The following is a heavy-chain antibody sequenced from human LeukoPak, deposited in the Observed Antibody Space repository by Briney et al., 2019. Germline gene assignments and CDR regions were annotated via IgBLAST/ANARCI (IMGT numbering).Heavy chain of an antibody. CDR1: GDSFSNYY. D-gene: IGHD5-18*01. V-gene: IGHV4-4*07. J-gene: IGHJ4*02. CDR2: IYGSGGS. Sequence: SETLSLTCNVSGDSFSNYYWSWIRQPAGRGLEWIGRIYGSGGSNYNPSLKSRVSISVDKSKNRFSLNLTSVTAADTAVYYCAREAETYSSGFYYDQWGQRTLVTVSS. CDR3: AREAETYSSGFYYDQ.